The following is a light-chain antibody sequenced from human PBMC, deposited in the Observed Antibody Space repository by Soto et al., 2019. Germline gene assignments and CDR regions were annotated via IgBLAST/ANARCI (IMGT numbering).Light chain of an antibody. CDR1: QTVSSY. Sequence: EIVLTQSPATLSLSPGERATLSCRASQTVSSYLLWYQQKPGQAPRLLIYDASNRASGTPARFSGSGSETDFTLTISRLEPEDFTVYYCHHYETFGQGTKVDIK. CDR2: DAS. J-gene: IGKJ1*01. V-gene: IGKV3-11*01. CDR3: HHYET.